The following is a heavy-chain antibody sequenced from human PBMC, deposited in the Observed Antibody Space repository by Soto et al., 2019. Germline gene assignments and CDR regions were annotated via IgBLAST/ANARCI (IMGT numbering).Heavy chain of an antibody. J-gene: IGHJ6*02. CDR3: ARAFFQGVITDYYYYYGMDV. V-gene: IGHV1-69*13. CDR2: IIPICGTA. D-gene: IGHD3-10*01. CDR1: GGTFSSYA. Sequence: SVKVSCKASGGTFSSYAISWVRQAPGQGLEWMGGIIPICGTANYAQKFQGRVTITADESTSTAYMELSSLRSEDTAVYYCARAFFQGVITDYYYYYGMDVWGQGTTVTVSS.